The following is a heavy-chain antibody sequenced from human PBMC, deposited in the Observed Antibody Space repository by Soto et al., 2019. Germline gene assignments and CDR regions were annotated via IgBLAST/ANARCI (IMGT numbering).Heavy chain of an antibody. CDR1: GGTFSSYA. J-gene: IGHJ6*02. V-gene: IGHV1-69*01. CDR3: ARVGCGSTSSVNPCKKVAYGMDV. CDR2: IIPIFGTA. Sequence: QVQLVQSGAEVKKPGSSVKVSCKASGGTFSSYAISWVRQAPGQGLEWMGGIIPIFGTANYEEKCKGRVTITSEESTRTAYMELSSLRSEDTAVYYCARVGCGSTSSVNPCKKVAYGMDVWGQGTTVTVSS. D-gene: IGHD2-2*01.